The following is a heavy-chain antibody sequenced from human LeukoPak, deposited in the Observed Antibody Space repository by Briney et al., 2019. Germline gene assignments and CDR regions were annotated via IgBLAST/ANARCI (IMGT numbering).Heavy chain of an antibody. CDR3: ARLGAARRDDYNPKSPFDY. CDR2: ISAYNGHT. D-gene: IGHD5-24*01. J-gene: IGHJ4*02. V-gene: IGHV1-18*01. Sequence: ASVKVSCKASGYTFTSYGITWVRQAPGQGLEWMGWISAYNGHTKYAQKVQGRVTMTTDTSTSTAYMELRSLRSDDAAAYYCARLGAARRDDYNPKSPFDYWGQGTLVTVSS. CDR1: GYTFTSYG.